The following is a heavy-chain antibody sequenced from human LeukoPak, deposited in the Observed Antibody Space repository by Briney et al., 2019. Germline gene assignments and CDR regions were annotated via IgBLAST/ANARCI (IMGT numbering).Heavy chain of an antibody. D-gene: IGHD3-9*01. CDR3: ARQGYDILTGYIDAFDI. CDR2: ISYSGST. CDR1: GGSTSSYY. Sequence: SETLSLTCTVSGGSTSSYYWSWIRQPPGKGLEWIGYISYSGSTNYNPSLKSRVTISIDTSKNQFSLKLRSVTAADTAIYYCARQGYDILTGYIDAFDIWGQGTMVTVSS. V-gene: IGHV4-59*08. J-gene: IGHJ3*02.